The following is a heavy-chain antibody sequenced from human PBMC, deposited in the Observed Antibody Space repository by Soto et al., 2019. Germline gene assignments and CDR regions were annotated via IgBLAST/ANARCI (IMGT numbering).Heavy chain of an antibody. D-gene: IGHD5-18*01. CDR1: GYTFTSYA. Sequence: QVQLVQSGAEVKKPGASVKVSCKASGYTFTSYAMHWVRQAPGQRLEWMGWINAGNGNTKYSQKFQGRVTITRDTPASTAYMELSSLRSEDTAVYYCARALSYFVWFDPWGQGTLVTVSS. CDR2: INAGNGNT. V-gene: IGHV1-3*01. CDR3: ARALSYFVWFDP. J-gene: IGHJ5*02.